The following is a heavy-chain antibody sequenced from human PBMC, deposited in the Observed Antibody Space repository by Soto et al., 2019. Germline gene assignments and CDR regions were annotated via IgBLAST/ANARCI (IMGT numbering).Heavy chain of an antibody. D-gene: IGHD2-2*01. CDR2: TYYRSKWYN. CDR3: ARAPATKDIVVVPEDYYMDV. V-gene: IGHV6-1*01. J-gene: IGHJ6*03. CDR1: GDSVSSNSAA. Sequence: QVQLQQSGPGLVKPSQTLSLTCAISGDSVSSNSAAWNWIRQSPSRGLEWLGRTYYRSKWYNDYAVSVKSRITINPDTSKNQFSLQLNSVTPEDTAVYYCARAPATKDIVVVPEDYYMDVWGKGTTVTVSS.